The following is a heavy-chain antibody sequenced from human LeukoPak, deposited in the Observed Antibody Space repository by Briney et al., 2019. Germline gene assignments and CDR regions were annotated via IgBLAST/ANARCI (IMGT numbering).Heavy chain of an antibody. Sequence: ASVKVSCKASGYTFTGYYMHWVRQAPGQGLEWMGWINPNSGGTNYAQKFQGRVTMTRDTSISTAYMELSRLRSDDTAVYYCARSGIFGVVRPMDVWGKGTTVTVSS. V-gene: IGHV1-2*02. CDR3: ARSGIFGVVRPMDV. J-gene: IGHJ6*03. CDR2: INPNSGGT. D-gene: IGHD3-3*01. CDR1: GYTFTGYY.